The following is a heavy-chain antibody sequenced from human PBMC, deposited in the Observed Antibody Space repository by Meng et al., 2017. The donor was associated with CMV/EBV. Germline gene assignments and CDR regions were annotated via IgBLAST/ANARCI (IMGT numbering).Heavy chain of an antibody. V-gene: IGHV1-18*01. CDR3: ARDLGTYDFWSGYLPNFDY. Sequence: ASVKVSCKASGYTFTSYGISWVRQAPGQGPEWMGWISAYNGNTNYAQKLQGRVTMTTDTSTSTAYMELRSLRSDDTAVYYCARDLGTYDFWSGYLPNFDYWGQGTLVTVSS. CDR1: GYTFTSYG. CDR2: ISAYNGNT. D-gene: IGHD3-3*01. J-gene: IGHJ4*02.